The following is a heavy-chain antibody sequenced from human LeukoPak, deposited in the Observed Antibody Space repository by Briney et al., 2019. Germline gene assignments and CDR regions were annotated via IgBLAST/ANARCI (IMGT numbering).Heavy chain of an antibody. Sequence: SGGSLRLSCAASGLTFSTNYMSWVRQAPGKGLEWVSVIYSGGSPYYADSVKGRFTISRDNSKNTLYLQMNSLRAEDTAVYYCARDLNYYDSSGYGHWGQGTLVTVSS. CDR3: ARDLNYYDSSGYGH. D-gene: IGHD3-22*01. CDR2: IYSGGSP. V-gene: IGHV3-53*01. CDR1: GLTFSTNY. J-gene: IGHJ4*02.